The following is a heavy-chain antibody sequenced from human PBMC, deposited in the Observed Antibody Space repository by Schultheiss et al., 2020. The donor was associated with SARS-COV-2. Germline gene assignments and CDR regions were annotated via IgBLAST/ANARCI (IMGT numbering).Heavy chain of an antibody. V-gene: IGHV4-61*01. CDR3: AGTETYYDFWSGYYYYYYGMDV. J-gene: IGHJ6*02. CDR1: GGSVSSCSYY. D-gene: IGHD3-3*01. CDR2: IYYSGST. Sequence: SETLSLTCTVSGGSVSSCSYYWSWIRQPPGKGLEWIGYIYYSGSTNYNPSLKSRVTISVDMSKNQFSLKLSSVTAADTAVYYCAGTETYYDFWSGYYYYYYGMDVWGQGTTVTVSS.